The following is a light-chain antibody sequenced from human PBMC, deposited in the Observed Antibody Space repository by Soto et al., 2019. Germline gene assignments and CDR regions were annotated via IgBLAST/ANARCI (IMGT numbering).Light chain of an antibody. V-gene: IGKV1-5*01. J-gene: IGKJ2*01. CDR1: QRFSTW. CDR2: DAS. CDR3: QQYNSSPYT. Sequence: DIQMTQSPSTLSASVGDRVTITCRASQRFSTWLAWYQQKPGKAPRLLIYDASSLEGGVPSRFSGRGSGTEFTLTIIGLQPDDFATYYCQQYNSSPYTFGQGTKLEIK.